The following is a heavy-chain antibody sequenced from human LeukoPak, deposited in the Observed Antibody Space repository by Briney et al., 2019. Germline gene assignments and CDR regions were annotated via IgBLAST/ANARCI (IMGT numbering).Heavy chain of an antibody. CDR2: ISSGSTI. V-gene: IGHV3-48*03. CDR1: GFTFSSYE. CDR3: ARESIAVAGAPFDH. D-gene: IGHD6-19*01. Sequence: GGSLRLSCAASGFTFSSYEMNWVRQAPGKGLEWVSYISSGSTIYDADSVKGRFTISRDNAKNSLYLQMNSLRAEDTAVYYCARESIAVAGAPFDHWGQGTLVTVSS. J-gene: IGHJ4*02.